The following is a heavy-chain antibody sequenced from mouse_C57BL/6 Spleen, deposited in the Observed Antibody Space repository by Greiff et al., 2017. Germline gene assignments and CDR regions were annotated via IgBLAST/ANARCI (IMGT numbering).Heavy chain of an antibody. D-gene: IGHD1-1*01. CDR1: GYAFSSYW. CDR3: AREGYGSSTGYFDV. J-gene: IGHJ1*03. V-gene: IGHV1-80*01. CDR2: IYPGDGDT. Sequence: VKLQESGAELVKPGASVKISCKASGYAFSSYWMNWVKQRPGKGLEWIGQIYPGDGDTNYNGKFKGKATLTADKSSSTAYMQLSSLTSEDSAVYFCAREGYGSSTGYFDVWGTGTTVTVSS.